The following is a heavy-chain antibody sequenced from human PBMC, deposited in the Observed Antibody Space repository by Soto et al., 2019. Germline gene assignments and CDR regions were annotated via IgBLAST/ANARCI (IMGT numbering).Heavy chain of an antibody. CDR3: AKDSRMVVVTAPYDY. Sequence: QVQLVESGGGVVQPGRSLRLSCAASGFTFSSYGMHWVRPAPGKGLEWVAVISYDGSNKYYADSVKGRFTISRDNSKNSLYLQMTSLRAEDTAVYYCAKDSRMVVVTAPYDYWGQGTLVTVSA. J-gene: IGHJ4*02. V-gene: IGHV3-30*18. CDR2: ISYDGSNK. D-gene: IGHD2-21*02. CDR1: GFTFSSYG.